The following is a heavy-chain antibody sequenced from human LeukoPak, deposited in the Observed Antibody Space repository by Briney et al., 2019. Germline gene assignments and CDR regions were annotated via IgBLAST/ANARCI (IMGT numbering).Heavy chain of an antibody. CDR2: ISYDGSNK. V-gene: IGHV3-30*18. CDR3: AKDGSGYCSSTSCYSGDFDY. D-gene: IGHD2-2*02. Sequence: PGRSLRLSCAASGFTFDDYAMHWVRQAPGKGLEWVAVISYDGSNKYYADSVKGRFTISRDNSKNTLYLQMNSLRAEDTAVYYCAKDGSGYCSSTSCYSGDFDYWGQGTLVTVSS. CDR1: GFTFDDYA. J-gene: IGHJ4*02.